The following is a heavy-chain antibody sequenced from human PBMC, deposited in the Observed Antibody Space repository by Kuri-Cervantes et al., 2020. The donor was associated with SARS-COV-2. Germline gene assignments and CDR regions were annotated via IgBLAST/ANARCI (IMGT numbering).Heavy chain of an antibody. Sequence: GESLKISCAASGFTFSSYWMTWVRQAPGKGLEWVANIKLDGSEKYYVGSVKGRFTISRDNAKNSLYLQMNSLRAEDTALYYCAKDRSSGWRPYYYMDVWEKGTTVTVSS. CDR1: GFTFSSYW. CDR2: IKLDGSEK. D-gene: IGHD6-19*01. V-gene: IGHV3-7*03. J-gene: IGHJ6*03. CDR3: AKDRSSGWRPYYYMDV.